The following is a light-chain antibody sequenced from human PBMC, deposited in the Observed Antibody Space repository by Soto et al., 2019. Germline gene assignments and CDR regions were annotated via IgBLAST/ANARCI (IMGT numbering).Light chain of an antibody. J-gene: IGKJ5*01. V-gene: IGKV3D-15*01. CDR3: QQYGSSHT. CDR2: DAS. CDR1: QSISSY. Sequence: TQSPATLSVSPGQRVTLSCRASQSISSYLAWYQQRPGQPSRLLIYDASNRATGTPARFSGSGSGTEFTLTISSLQSEDFAVYYCQQYGSSHTFGQGARLEIK.